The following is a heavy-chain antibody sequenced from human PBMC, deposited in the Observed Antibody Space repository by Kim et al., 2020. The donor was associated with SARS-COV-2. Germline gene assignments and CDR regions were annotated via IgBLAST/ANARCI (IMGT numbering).Heavy chain of an antibody. CDR2: ISGGSESI. CDR3: AKIRPYGSGISHRCFDY. D-gene: IGHD3-10*01. CDR1: GLTFRNYA. Sequence: GGSLRLSCAVSGLTFRNYAMSWVRQAPGQGLEWVSSISGGSESIYYMDSVKGRFTISRDNSKNTLYLQMNTLRAEDTAVYYCAKIRPYGSGISHRCFDYWGPGTLVTGSA. J-gene: IGHJ4*02. V-gene: IGHV3-23*01.